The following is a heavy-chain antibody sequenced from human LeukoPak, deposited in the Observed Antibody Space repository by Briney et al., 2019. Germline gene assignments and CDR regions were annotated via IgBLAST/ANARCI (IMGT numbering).Heavy chain of an antibody. V-gene: IGHV3-33*06. CDR3: AKDVDSSSWYGYYYYYGMDV. D-gene: IGHD6-13*01. Sequence: PGRSLRLSCAASGFTFSSYGMHWVRQAPGKGLEWVAVIWYDGSNKYYADSVKGRFTISRDNSKNTLYLQMNSLRAEDTAVYYCAKDVDSSSWYGYYYYYGMDVWGQGTTVTVSS. CDR1: GFTFSSYG. CDR2: IWYDGSNK. J-gene: IGHJ6*02.